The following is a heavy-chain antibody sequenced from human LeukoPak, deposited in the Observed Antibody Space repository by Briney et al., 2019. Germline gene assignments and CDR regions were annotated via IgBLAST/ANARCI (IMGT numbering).Heavy chain of an antibody. D-gene: IGHD3-10*01. CDR2: INHSGST. CDR3: ARGSPYGRNWFDP. V-gene: IGHV4-34*01. Sequence: PSETLSLTCAVYGGSFSGYYWSWIRQPPGKGLEWIGEINHSGSTNYNPSLKSRVTISVDTSKNQLSLKLSSVTAADTAEYYCARGSPYGRNWFDPWGQGTLVTVSS. J-gene: IGHJ5*02. CDR1: GGSFSGYY.